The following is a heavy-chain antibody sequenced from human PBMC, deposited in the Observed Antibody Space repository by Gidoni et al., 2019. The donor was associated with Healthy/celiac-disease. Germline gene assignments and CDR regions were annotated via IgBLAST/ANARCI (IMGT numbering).Heavy chain of an antibody. CDR1: GGTFSSYA. J-gene: IGHJ6*02. CDR2: IIPIFGTA. D-gene: IGHD2-2*01. Sequence: QVQLVQSGAEVKKPGSSVKVSCKASGGTFSSYAISWVRLAPGQGLEWMGGIIPIFGTANYAQKFQGRVTITADESTSTAYMELSSLRSEDTAVYYCARDIVVVPAATNGDYYYYYGMDVWGQGTTVTVSS. CDR3: ARDIVVVPAATNGDYYYYYGMDV. V-gene: IGHV1-69*01.